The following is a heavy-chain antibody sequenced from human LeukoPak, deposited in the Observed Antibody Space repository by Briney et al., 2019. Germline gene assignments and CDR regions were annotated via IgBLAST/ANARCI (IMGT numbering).Heavy chain of an antibody. CDR2: IYYSGST. D-gene: IGHD2-2*01. V-gene: IGHV4-59*01. J-gene: IGHJ5*02. Sequence: SGTLFLTCTVSGGSISSYYWDWIRQPPGKGLEWIGYIYYSGSTNYNPSLKSRVTISVDTSKNQFSLKLSSVTAADTAVYYCARGRKYQLLEDPWGQGTLVTVSS. CDR3: ARGRKYQLLEDP. CDR1: GGSISSYY.